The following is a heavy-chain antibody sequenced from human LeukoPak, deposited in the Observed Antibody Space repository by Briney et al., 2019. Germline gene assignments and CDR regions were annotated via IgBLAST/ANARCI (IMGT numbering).Heavy chain of an antibody. V-gene: IGHV4-4*02. CDR1: GASISSSNW. J-gene: IGHJ4*02. CDR3: ARVLYCTSCLGY. CDR2: IYHSGNT. D-gene: IGHD6-13*01. Sequence: PSVTLSLTCAVSGASISSSNWWSWVRQPPGKGLEWIGEIYHSGNTNYSPSLKSRVTISVDKSKNQVPLKLRSVTAADSAVYYCARVLYCTSCLGYWGQGTLVTVAS.